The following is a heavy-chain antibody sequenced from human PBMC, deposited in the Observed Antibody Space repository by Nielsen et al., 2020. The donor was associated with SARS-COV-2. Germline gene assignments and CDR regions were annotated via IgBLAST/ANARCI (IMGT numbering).Heavy chain of an antibody. J-gene: IGHJ5*02. CDR2: IVVGSGNT. V-gene: IGHV1-58*02. CDR1: GFTFTSSA. CDR3: AADLGYCSGGSCFFDP. Sequence: SVKVSCKASGFTFTSSAMQWVRQARGQRLEWIGWIVVGSGNTNYAQKFQERVTITRDMSTSTAYMELSSLRSEDTAVYYCAADLGYCSGGSCFFDPWGQGTLVTVSS. D-gene: IGHD2-15*01.